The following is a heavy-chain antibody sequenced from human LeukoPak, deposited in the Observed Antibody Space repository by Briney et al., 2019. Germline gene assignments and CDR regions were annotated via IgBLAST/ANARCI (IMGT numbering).Heavy chain of an antibody. D-gene: IGHD3-10*01. CDR3: ARDPTVYGQPGF. V-gene: IGHV3-21*01. Sequence: GGSLRLSCSASGFTFSTFSMTWVRQAPGKGLEWVSSISGSSSDIYYVDSVKCRFTISRDNAKNSLYLQMNSLRAEDTAVYYCARDPTVYGQPGFWGQGTLVTVSS. CDR2: ISGSSSDI. J-gene: IGHJ4*02. CDR1: GFTFSTFS.